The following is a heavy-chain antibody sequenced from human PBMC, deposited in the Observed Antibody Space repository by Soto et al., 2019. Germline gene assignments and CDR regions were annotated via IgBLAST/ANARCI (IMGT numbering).Heavy chain of an antibody. D-gene: IGHD2-21*02. V-gene: IGHV3-48*02. J-gene: IGHJ6*02. CDR2: ISSSSSTI. CDR1: GFTFRSYS. CDR3: ARAVEFEVVTAIRYYYYGMDV. Sequence: GGSLRLSCAASGFTFRSYSMNWVRQAPGKGLEWVSYISSSSSTIYYADSVKGRFTISRDNAKNSLYLQMNSLRDEDTAVYYCARAVEFEVVTAIRYYYYGMDVWGQGTTVTVSS.